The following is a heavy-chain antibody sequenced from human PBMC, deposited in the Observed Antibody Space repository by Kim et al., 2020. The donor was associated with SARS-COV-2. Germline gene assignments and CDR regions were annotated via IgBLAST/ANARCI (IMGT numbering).Heavy chain of an antibody. CDR3: ARGLVATKPLDY. V-gene: IGHV4-34*01. J-gene: IGHJ4*02. Sequence: KYTPSLKSRVTISLDTSKNQFSLKLSAVTAADTAVYYCARGLVATKPLDYWGQGTLVTVSS. D-gene: IGHD5-12*01.